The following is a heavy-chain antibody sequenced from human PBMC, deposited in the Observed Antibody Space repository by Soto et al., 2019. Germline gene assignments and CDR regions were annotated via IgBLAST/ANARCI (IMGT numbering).Heavy chain of an antibody. CDR2: ISSGSSNI. V-gene: IGHV3-21*01. CDR3: ASATVVAATFDF. CDR1: GFAFRSYS. J-gene: IGHJ4*02. Sequence: GVLRLSCSASGFAFRSYSMNWVRQAPGKGLEWVASISSGSSNIYYADSVKGRFTISRDNAKNSLFLQMDSLRAEDSAVYYCASATVVAATFDFWGQGTLVTVSS. D-gene: IGHD2-15*01.